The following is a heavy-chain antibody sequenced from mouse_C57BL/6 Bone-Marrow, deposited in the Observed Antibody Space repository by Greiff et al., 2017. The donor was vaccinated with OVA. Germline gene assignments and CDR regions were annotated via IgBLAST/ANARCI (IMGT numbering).Heavy chain of an antibody. CDR3: AIMIGTH. Sequence: HLHPPGSSLFPPFSSLNVSFNASVYTFPRSFLHWVTQRPGQGLECIGRIHPSDSDTNYNQKFQGNATLTVDKSSSTAYMQLSSLTSEDSAVYYCAIMIGTHWGQGTTLTVSS. J-gene: IGHJ2*01. CDR2: IHPSDSDT. CDR1: VYTFPRSF. D-gene: IGHD2-14*01. V-gene: IGHV1-74*01.